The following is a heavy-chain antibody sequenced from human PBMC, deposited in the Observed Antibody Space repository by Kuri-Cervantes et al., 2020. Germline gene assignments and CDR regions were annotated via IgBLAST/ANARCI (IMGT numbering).Heavy chain of an antibody. J-gene: IGHJ5*02. D-gene: IGHD5-18*01. CDR2: INPNSGGA. Sequence: ASVKVSCKASGYTFTGYYMHWVRLAPGQGLEWMGWINPNSGGADYAQKFQGRVTMTRDTSISTVYMGLSRLRSDDTAVYYCANSRSHTTMTTWGQGTLVTVSS. CDR1: GYTFTGYY. CDR3: ANSRSHTTMTT. V-gene: IGHV1-2*02.